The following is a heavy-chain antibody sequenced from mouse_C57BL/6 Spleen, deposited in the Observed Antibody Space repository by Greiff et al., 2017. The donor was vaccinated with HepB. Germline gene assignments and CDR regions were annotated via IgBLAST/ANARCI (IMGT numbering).Heavy chain of an antibody. Sequence: VQLQQPGTELVKPGASVKLSCKASGYTFTSYWMHWVKQRPGQGLEWIGNINPSNGGTNYNEKFKSKATLTVDKSSSTAYMQLSSLTSEDSAVYYCARSFNWDVGAMDYWGQGTSVTVSS. CDR1: GYTFTSYW. D-gene: IGHD4-1*01. CDR3: ARSFNWDVGAMDY. J-gene: IGHJ4*01. CDR2: INPSNGGT. V-gene: IGHV1-53*01.